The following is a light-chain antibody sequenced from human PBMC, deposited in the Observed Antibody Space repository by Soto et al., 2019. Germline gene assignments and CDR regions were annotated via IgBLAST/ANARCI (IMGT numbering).Light chain of an antibody. CDR1: SSDVGGYNY. CDR2: EVS. V-gene: IGLV2-14*01. J-gene: IGLJ3*02. CDR3: SSYTSSRTWV. Sequence: QSALTQPASVSGSPGQAITISCTGTSSDVGGYNYVSWYQQHPGKVPKLMIYEVSNRPSGVSNRFSGSKSGNTASLTISGLQAEDEADYYCSSYTSSRTWVFGGGTQLTVL.